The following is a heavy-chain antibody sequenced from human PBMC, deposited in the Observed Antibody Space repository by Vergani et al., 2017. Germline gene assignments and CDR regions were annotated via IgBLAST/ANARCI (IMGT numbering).Heavy chain of an antibody. CDR2: IYTSGST. V-gene: IGHV4-61*02. J-gene: IGHJ5*02. Sequence: QVQLQESGPGLVKPSQTLPLTCTVSGDSISSGSFYWSWVRQPAGKGLEWIGRIYTSGSTTYNPSLKSRVTMSMDTSNNQFSLKVNSVTAADTAIYYCARGXVVLRGVFGNWFDPWGQGTLVTVSS. CDR1: GDSISSGSFY. D-gene: IGHD3-10*01. CDR3: ARGXVVLRGVFGNWFDP.